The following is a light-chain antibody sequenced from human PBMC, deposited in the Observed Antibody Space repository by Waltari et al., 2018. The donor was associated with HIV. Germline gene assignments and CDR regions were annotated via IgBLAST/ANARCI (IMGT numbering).Light chain of an antibody. Sequence: QSALTQPASVSGSPGQSITISCTGTRSDVGSYNLVSWYQQYPGKVPKLMIYEVTKRPSGVSNRFSGSKSGNTASLTISGLQAEDEADYYCCSYAGSRTYVFGTGTKVPVL. V-gene: IGLV2-23*02. CDR3: CSYAGSRTYV. CDR2: EVT. J-gene: IGLJ1*01. CDR1: RSDVGSYNL.